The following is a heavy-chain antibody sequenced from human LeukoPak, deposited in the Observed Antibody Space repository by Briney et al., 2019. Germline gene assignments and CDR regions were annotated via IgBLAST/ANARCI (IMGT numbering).Heavy chain of an antibody. CDR3: ARQARYYDGSGYTGELYSFFDY. J-gene: IGHJ4*02. CDR2: ISSNGGST. CDR1: GFTFSSYA. V-gene: IGHV3-64*01. Sequence: GGSLRLSCAASGFTFSSYAMHWVRRAPGKGLEYVSAISSNGGSTYYANSVKGRFTISRDNSKNTLYLQMGSLRAEDMAVYYCARQARYYDGSGYTGELYSFFDYWGQGTLVTVSS. D-gene: IGHD3-22*01.